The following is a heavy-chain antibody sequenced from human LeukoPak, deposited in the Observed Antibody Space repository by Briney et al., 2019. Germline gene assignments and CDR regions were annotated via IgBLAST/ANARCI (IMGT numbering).Heavy chain of an antibody. J-gene: IGHJ4*02. D-gene: IGHD1-1*01. CDR2: IYYSGSN. CDR3: ARYNWNDGYFDY. Sequence: KTSETLSLTCTVSGGSISSSSYYWGWIRQPPGKGLEWIGSIYYSGSNYYNPSLKSRVTISVDTSKNQFSLKLSSVTAADTAVYYCARYNWNDGYFDYWGQGTLVTVSS. V-gene: IGHV4-39*01. CDR1: GGSISSSSYY.